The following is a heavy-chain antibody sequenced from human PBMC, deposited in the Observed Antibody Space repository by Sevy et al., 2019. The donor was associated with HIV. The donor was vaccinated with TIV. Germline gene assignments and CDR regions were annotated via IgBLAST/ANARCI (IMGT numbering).Heavy chain of an antibody. CDR1: VFTFSDYA. J-gene: IGHJ4*02. V-gene: IGHV3-23*01. D-gene: IGHD2-2*01. CDR2: TSARDSST. Sequence: GGSLRLSCVASVFTFSDYAVSWVRQAPGKGLEWVAATSARDSSTYHATSVRGRFTISRDNSKNTLYLQMNSLRAEDTAVYYCTKAPDPSCKSTRCYYLDYWGQGALVTVSS. CDR3: TKAPDPSCKSTRCYYLDY.